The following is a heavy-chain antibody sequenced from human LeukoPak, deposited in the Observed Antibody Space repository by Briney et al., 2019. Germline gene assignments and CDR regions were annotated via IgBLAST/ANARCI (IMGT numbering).Heavy chain of an antibody. CDR1: GGSISSGDYY. CDR3: ARDRSIVVVHDAFDI. V-gene: IGHV4-30-4*01. J-gene: IGHJ3*02. CDR2: IYHSGST. D-gene: IGHD3-22*01. Sequence: SETLSLTCTVSGGSISSGDYYWSWIRQPPGKGLEWIGYIYHSGSTYYNPSLKSRVTISVDTSKNQFSLKLSSVTAADTAVYYCARDRSIVVVHDAFDIWGQGTMVTVSS.